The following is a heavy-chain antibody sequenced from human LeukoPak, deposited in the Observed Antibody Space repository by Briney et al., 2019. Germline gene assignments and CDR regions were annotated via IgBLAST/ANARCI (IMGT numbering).Heavy chain of an antibody. J-gene: IGHJ4*02. CDR3: ARAHHRRVYDYVWGSYPY. V-gene: IGHV3-30*04. CDR1: GFTFSGSA. CDR2: ISYDGSNK. D-gene: IGHD3-16*02. Sequence: GGSLRLSCAASGFTFSGSAMHWVRQAPGKGLEWVAVISYDGSNKYYADSVKGRFTISRDNSKNTLYLQMNSLRAEDTAVYYCARAHHRRVYDYVWGSYPYWGQGTLVTVSS.